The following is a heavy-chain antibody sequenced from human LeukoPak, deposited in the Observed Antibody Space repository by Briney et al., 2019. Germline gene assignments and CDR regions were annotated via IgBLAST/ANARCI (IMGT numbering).Heavy chain of an antibody. CDR1: GFTFDNSA. CDR2: ISWNSGSI. Sequence: GRSLRLSCAASGFTFDNSAMHWVRQAPGKGLEWVSGISWNSGSIGYADSVKGRFTISRDNAKNSLYLQMNSLRAEDTALYYCARVPASYYYGMDVWGQGTTVTVSS. D-gene: IGHD2-2*01. V-gene: IGHV3-9*01. CDR3: ARVPASYYYGMDV. J-gene: IGHJ6*02.